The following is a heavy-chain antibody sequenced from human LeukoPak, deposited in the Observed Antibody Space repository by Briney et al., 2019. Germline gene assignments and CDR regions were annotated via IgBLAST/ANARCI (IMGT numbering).Heavy chain of an antibody. Sequence: GGSLRLSCAASGFTLDDYAMHWVRQAPGKGLEWVSGISWNSGTIGYADSVKGRFTISRDNAKNSLYLQMNSLRDDDMALYYCVKGGYYYGSGSRYYFDYWGQGTLVTVSS. CDR1: GFTLDDYA. J-gene: IGHJ4*02. D-gene: IGHD3-10*01. CDR2: ISWNSGTI. CDR3: VKGGYYYGSGSRYYFDY. V-gene: IGHV3-9*03.